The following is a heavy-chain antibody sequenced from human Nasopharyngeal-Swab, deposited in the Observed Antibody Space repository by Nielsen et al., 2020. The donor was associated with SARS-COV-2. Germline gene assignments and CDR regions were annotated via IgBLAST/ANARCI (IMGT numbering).Heavy chain of an antibody. CDR1: GGSISSGSYY. V-gene: IGHV4-61*02. CDR3: ARGRIVGATGRQGYYFDY. Sequence: SETLSLTCTVSGGSISSGSYYWSWIRQPAGKGLEWIGRIYTSGSTNYNPSLKSRVTISVDTSKNQFSLKLSSVTAADTAVYYCARGRIVGATGRQGYYFDYWGQGTLVTASS. J-gene: IGHJ4*02. CDR2: IYTSGST. D-gene: IGHD1-26*01.